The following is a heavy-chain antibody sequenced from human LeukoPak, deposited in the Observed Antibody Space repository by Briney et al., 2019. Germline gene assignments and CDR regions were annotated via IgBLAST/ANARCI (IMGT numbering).Heavy chain of an antibody. V-gene: IGHV3-23*01. J-gene: IGHJ6*04. CDR2: ISGSGGST. D-gene: IGHD2-2*01. CDR3: AKDYCSSTSCYYYYYYGMDV. Sequence: GGSLRLSCAASGFTFSSYAMSWVRQAPGKGLEWVSAISGSGGSTYYADSAKGRFTISRDNSKNTLYLQMNSLRAEDTAVYYCAKDYCSSTSCYYYYYYGMDVWGKGTTVTVSS. CDR1: GFTFSSYA.